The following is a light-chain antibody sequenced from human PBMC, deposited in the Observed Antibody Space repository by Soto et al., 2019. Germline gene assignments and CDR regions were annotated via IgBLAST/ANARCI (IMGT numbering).Light chain of an antibody. V-gene: IGKV1-13*02. CDR2: HAS. CDR3: QQYNTYSSLT. Sequence: AIQLTQSPASLSASVGHRVTITCRANQGISSALALYQHKPGKAPKLLISHASSLESGVPSRFSGSGYGTEFTLTISSLQPDDFATYYCQQYNTYSSLTFGGGTKVDIK. J-gene: IGKJ4*01. CDR1: QGISSA.